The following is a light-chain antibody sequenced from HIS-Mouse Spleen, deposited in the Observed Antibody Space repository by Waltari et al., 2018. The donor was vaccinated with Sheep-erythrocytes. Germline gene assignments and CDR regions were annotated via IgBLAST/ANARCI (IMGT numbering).Light chain of an antibody. CDR2: DVS. V-gene: IGLV2-11*01. J-gene: IGLJ1*01. CDR1: SSDVGGYNY. CDR3: CSYAGSYNHV. Sequence: QSALTKPRSVSGSPGQSFTISCTGTSSDVGGYNYVSWYQQHPGKAPKLMIYDVSKRPSGVPDRFSGSKSGNTASLTISGLQAEDEADYYCCSYAGSYNHVFATGTKVTVL.